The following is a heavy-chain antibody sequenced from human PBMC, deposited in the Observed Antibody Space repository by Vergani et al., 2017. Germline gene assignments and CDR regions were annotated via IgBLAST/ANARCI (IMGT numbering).Heavy chain of an antibody. CDR1: GYSFTSYW. V-gene: IGHV5-51*01. CDR3: ARHDLFWSGYYTGVDY. CDR2: IYPGDSAP. D-gene: IGHD3-3*01. Sequence: EVQLVQSGAEVTKPGESLKISCKGSGYSFTSYWIGWVRQMPGKGLEWMGIIYPGDSAPRYSPSFQGQVTISADKSISTAYLQWSSRKASDPAMYYCARHDLFWSGYYTGVDYWGQGTLVTVSS. J-gene: IGHJ4*02.